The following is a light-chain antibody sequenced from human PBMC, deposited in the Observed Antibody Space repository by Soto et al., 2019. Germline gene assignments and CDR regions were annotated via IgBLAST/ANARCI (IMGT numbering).Light chain of an antibody. V-gene: IGKV1-39*01. J-gene: IGKJ2*01. CDR2: SAS. CDR1: QDINVY. CDR3: QQGYVAPYN. Sequence: DIQMTQSPSSVSASVGDTVTITCRASQDINVYLNWYQQKPGEVPKLLIYSASSLHSGVPSRFTGSGSETDFTLTIRSLQPEDFATYYCQQGYVAPYNFCQGTKV.